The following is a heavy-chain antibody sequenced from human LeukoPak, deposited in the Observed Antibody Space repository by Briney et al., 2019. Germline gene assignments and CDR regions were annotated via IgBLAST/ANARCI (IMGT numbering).Heavy chain of an antibody. CDR2: IYHSGST. CDR3: ARVVAVATFDY. J-gene: IGHJ4*02. D-gene: IGHD6-19*01. V-gene: IGHV4-59*01. CDR1: GGSISSYY. Sequence: PSETLSLTCTVSGGSISSYYWSWIRQPPGKGLEWIGYIYHSGSTNYNPSLKSRVTIAVDTSKNLFSLKLSSVTAADTAVYYCARVVAVATFDYWGQGTLVTVSS.